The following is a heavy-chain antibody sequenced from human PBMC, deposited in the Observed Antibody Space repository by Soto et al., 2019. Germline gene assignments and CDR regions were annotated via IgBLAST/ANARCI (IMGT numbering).Heavy chain of an antibody. CDR3: ARDVGYYYDSSGYYPFDY. CDR1: GYTFTSYG. Sequence: ASVKVSCKASGYTFTSYGISWGRQAPGQGLEWMGWISAYNGNTNYAQKLQGRVTMTTDTSTSTAYMELRSLRSDDTAVYYCARDVGYYYDSSGYYPFDYWGQGTLVTVSS. J-gene: IGHJ4*02. CDR2: ISAYNGNT. V-gene: IGHV1-18*01. D-gene: IGHD3-22*01.